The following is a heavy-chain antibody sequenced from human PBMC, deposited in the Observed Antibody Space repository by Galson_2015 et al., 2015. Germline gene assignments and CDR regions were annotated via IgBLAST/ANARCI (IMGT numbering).Heavy chain of an antibody. D-gene: IGHD6-6*01. CDR3: ARDRSVAARYLDY. CDR2: IWYDGNNK. J-gene: IGHJ4*02. Sequence: SLRLSCAASGFTFSNYGLHWVRQGPGRGLEWVAYIWYDGNNKYYGDSVKGRFTISRDNSKNTVYLQMNSLRVEDTAVYYCARDRSVAARYLDYWGQGTLVTVSS. CDR1: GFTFSNYG. V-gene: IGHV3-33*01.